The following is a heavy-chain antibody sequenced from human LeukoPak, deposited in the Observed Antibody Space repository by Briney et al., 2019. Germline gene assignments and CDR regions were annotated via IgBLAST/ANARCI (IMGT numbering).Heavy chain of an antibody. Sequence: SETLSLACTVSGGSIFSYYWSWIRQPPGKGLEWMGYIYYSGSTNHNPSLKSRVTISVDTSKDQFSLRVSSVTAADTAVYYCARHLNNCGDDCYIFDYWGQGTLVTVSS. CDR3: ARHLNNCGDDCYIFDY. CDR1: GGSIFSYY. J-gene: IGHJ4*02. CDR2: IYYSGST. V-gene: IGHV4-59*08. D-gene: IGHD2-21*01.